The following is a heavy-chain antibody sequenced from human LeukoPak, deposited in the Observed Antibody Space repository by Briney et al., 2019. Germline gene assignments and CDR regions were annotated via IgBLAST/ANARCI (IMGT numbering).Heavy chain of an antibody. CDR3: AKLKTPPMVRGVKADAFDI. CDR1: GFTFSSYA. J-gene: IGHJ3*02. V-gene: IGHV3-23*01. Sequence: GGSLRLSCATSGFTFSSYAMSWVRQAPGKGLGWVSAISGSGGSTYYADSVKGRFTISRDNSKNTLYLQMNSLRAEDTAVYYCAKLKTPPMVRGVKADAFDIWGQGTMVTVSS. D-gene: IGHD3-10*01. CDR2: ISGSGGST.